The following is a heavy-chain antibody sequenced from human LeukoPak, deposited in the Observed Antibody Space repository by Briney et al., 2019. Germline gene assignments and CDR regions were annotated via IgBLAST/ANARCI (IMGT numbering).Heavy chain of an antibody. CDR1: GGSFSGYY. J-gene: IGHJ6*02. Sequence: PSETLSLTCAVYGGSFSGYYWSWIRQPPGKGLEWIGEINHSGSTNYNPSLKSRVTISVDTSKNQFSLKLSSVTAADTAVYYCARDDTVYGMDVWGQGTTVTVSS. D-gene: IGHD3-9*01. CDR3: ARDDTVYGMDV. CDR2: INHSGST. V-gene: IGHV4-34*01.